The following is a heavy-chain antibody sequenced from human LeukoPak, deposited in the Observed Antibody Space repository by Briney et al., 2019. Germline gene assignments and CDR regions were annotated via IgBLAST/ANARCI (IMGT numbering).Heavy chain of an antibody. V-gene: IGHV3-7*03. D-gene: IGHD3-22*01. Sequence: GGSLRLSCAASGFIFSSYWMSWVRQAPGKGLEWVANIKQDGSEKYYVDSVKGRFTISRDNAKNSLYLQMDSLRVEDTAVYYCARGRKIVVVMGGFFDYWGQGTLVTVSS. J-gene: IGHJ4*02. CDR2: IKQDGSEK. CDR1: GFIFSSYW. CDR3: ARGRKIVVVMGGFFDY.